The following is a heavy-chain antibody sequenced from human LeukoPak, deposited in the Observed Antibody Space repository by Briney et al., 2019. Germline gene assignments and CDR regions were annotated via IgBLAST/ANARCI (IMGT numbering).Heavy chain of an antibody. V-gene: IGHV3-13*04. CDR2: IGTAGDT. Sequence: GGSLRLSCAASGFTFSSYDMHWVRQVTGKSLEWVSTIGTAGDTKYPGSVKGRFTISRENAKNSLCLQMNSLRAGDTAVYYCVRAYGDYFDYWGQGTLVTVSS. J-gene: IGHJ4*02. CDR1: GFTFSSYD. CDR3: VRAYGDYFDY. D-gene: IGHD4-17*01.